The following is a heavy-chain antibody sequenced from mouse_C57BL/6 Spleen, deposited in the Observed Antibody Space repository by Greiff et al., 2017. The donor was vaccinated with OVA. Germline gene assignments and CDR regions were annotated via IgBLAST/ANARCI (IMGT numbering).Heavy chain of an antibody. CDR1: GYTFTSYW. Sequence: QVQLQQSGAELVKPGASVKMSCKASGYTFTSYWITWVKQRPGQGLEWIGDIYPGSGSTNYNEKFKSKATLTVDTSSSTAYMQLSSLTSEDSAVYYSARPSYYGSPWFAYWGQGTLVTVSA. V-gene: IGHV1-55*01. J-gene: IGHJ3*01. CDR2: IYPGSGST. CDR3: ARPSYYGSPWFAY. D-gene: IGHD1-1*01.